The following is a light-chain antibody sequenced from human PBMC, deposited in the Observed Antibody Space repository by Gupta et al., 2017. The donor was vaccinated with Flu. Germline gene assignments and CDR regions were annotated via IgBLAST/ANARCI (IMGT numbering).Light chain of an antibody. CDR3: MQALQTPWT. CDR1: QSLLHSNGFNY. J-gene: IGKJ2*02. Sequence: DIVMTQSPLSLPVTPGEPASISCRSSQSLLHSNGFNYLDWYLQKPGQSPQLLIYLGSNRASGVPDRFSGSGSGRDFTLKISRVEAEDVGVYYCMQALQTPWTFGQGTKLEIE. CDR2: LGS. V-gene: IGKV2-28*01.